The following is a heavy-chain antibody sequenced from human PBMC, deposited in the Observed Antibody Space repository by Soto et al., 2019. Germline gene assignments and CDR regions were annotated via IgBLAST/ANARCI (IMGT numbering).Heavy chain of an antibody. CDR1: GGSISNYY. CDR2: IYYSGST. J-gene: IGHJ3*02. D-gene: IGHD4-17*01. V-gene: IGHV4-59*01. CDR3: AGFGDYAAFDI. Sequence: ASGTLSLTCTVSGGSISNYYLSWVRQPPGKGLEWIGYIYYSGSTNYNPSLKSRVTISVDTSKNQFSLKLSSVTAADTAVYYCAGFGDYAAFDIWGQGTMVTVSS.